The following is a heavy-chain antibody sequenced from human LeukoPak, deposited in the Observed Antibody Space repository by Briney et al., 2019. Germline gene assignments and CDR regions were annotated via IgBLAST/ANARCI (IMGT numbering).Heavy chain of an antibody. D-gene: IGHD3-22*01. Sequence: ASVKVSCKASGYTFTGYYMYWVRQAPGQGREWMGRINPNSGGTNYAQKFQGRVTMTRDTSISTAYMELSRLRSDDTAVYYCASHYYDSSGQHDDWGQGTLVTVSS. CDR3: ASHYYDSSGQHDD. CDR1: GYTFTGYY. J-gene: IGHJ4*02. CDR2: INPNSGGT. V-gene: IGHV1-2*06.